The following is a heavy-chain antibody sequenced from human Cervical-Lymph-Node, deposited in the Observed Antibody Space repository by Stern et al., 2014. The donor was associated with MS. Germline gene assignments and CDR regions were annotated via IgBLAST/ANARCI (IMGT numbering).Heavy chain of an antibody. D-gene: IGHD1-26*01. CDR2: RITMFSSG. Sequence: QVQLVQSGPEVKKPGSSVKVSCKASGGTLTSYTLNWVRQAPGQGLEWMGGRITMFSSGVVALKFQGRVTITADESMTTVYMELTSLTSEDTAMYYCARGMGDSGSFHHDALDVWGQGTMVIVS. V-gene: IGHV1-69*01. CDR3: ARGMGDSGSFHHDALDV. J-gene: IGHJ3*01. CDR1: GGTLTSYT.